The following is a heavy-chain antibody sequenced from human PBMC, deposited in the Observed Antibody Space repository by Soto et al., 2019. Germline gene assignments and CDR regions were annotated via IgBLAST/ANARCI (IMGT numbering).Heavy chain of an antibody. CDR2: INPSGGST. Sequence: ASVKVSCKASGYTFTSYYMHWVRQAPGQGLEWMGIINPSGGSTSYAQKFQGRVTMTRDTSTSTVYMELSSLRSEDTAVYYCASQLINYGSGSYYKSPYSLDYWGQGTLVTVSS. J-gene: IGHJ4*02. CDR1: GYTFTSYY. D-gene: IGHD3-10*01. CDR3: ASQLINYGSGSYYKSPYSLDY. V-gene: IGHV1-46*01.